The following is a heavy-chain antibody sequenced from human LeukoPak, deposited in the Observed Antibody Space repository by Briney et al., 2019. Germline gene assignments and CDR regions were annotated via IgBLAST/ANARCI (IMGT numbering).Heavy chain of an antibody. CDR3: ARSGRGPGWIAAAGTRPLLDV. Sequence: EASVKVSCKASGYTFISNDINWMRQAAGQGLEWLGWMNPNTANTGYAQKFQGRVTLTTDTSTSTAYMELRSLRSDDTAVYYCARSGRGPGWIAAAGTRPLLDVWGQGTTVTVSS. CDR2: MNPNTANT. CDR1: GYTFISND. D-gene: IGHD6-13*01. J-gene: IGHJ6*02. V-gene: IGHV1-8*01.